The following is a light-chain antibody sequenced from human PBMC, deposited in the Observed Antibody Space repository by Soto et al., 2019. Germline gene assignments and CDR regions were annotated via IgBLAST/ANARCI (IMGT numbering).Light chain of an antibody. V-gene: IGKV3-11*01. CDR1: QSVSSY. CDR2: DAS. CDR3: QQRSNWPVT. J-gene: IGKJ1*01. Sequence: EIVLTQSPATLSLSPGERATLSCRASQSVSSYLAWYQQKPGQAPRLLIYDASNRATGIPARSSGSGSGTDFTLTISSLEPEDFAVYYCQQRSNWPVTFGQGTKV.